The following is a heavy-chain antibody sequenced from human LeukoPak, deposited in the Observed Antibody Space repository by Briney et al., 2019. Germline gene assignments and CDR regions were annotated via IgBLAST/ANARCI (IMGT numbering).Heavy chain of an antibody. D-gene: IGHD6-19*01. V-gene: IGHV4-34*01. J-gene: IGHJ4*02. CDR3: ARWRGYSSGWYTPSYYFDY. Sequence: SETLSLTCAVYGGSFSGYYWSWIRQPPGKGLEWIGEINHSGSTNYNPSLKSRVTISVDTSKNQFSLKLSSVTAADTAVYYCARWRGYSSGWYTPSYYFDYWGQGTLVTVSS. CDR1: GGSFSGYY. CDR2: INHSGST.